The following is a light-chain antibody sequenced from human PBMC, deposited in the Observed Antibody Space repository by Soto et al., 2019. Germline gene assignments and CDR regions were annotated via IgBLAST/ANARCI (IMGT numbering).Light chain of an antibody. J-gene: IGKJ1*01. V-gene: IGKV2-28*01. Sequence: DIVMTQSPLSLPVTPGEPASISCRSSQSLLHSNGYNYLDWYLQKPGQSPQLLIYLGSGRASGVPDRFSGSGSGTDFTLKISRVEAEDVGVYYCMQALQTPWTFGQGTKVDIK. CDR1: QSLLHSNGYNY. CDR2: LGS. CDR3: MQALQTPWT.